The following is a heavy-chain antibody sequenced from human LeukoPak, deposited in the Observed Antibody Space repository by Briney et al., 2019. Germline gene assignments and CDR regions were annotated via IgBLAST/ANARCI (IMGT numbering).Heavy chain of an antibody. CDR1: GGSISSGSYY. V-gene: IGHV4-39*07. CDR3: TRDLGQWLVDY. D-gene: IGHD6-19*01. CDR2: IYYSGST. J-gene: IGHJ4*02. Sequence: SETLSLTCTVSGGSISSGSYYWGWIRQPPGKGLEWIGSIYYSGSTYYNPSLKSRVTISVDTSKNQFSLKLNSVTAADTAVYYCTRDLGQWLVDYWGQGTLVTVSS.